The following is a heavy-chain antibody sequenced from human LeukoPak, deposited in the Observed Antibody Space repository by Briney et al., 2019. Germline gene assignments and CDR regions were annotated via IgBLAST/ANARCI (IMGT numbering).Heavy chain of an antibody. Sequence: GGSLRLSCAASRFTFSSYAMLWVRQLPGKGLEWVAIISYAGSNTYYADSVKGRFTISRDNSKNTLYLQMNSLRGEDTAVYYCARGGYYGLGDDFRFDPWGQGTLVTVSS. V-gene: IGHV3-30*04. CDR1: RFTFSSYA. J-gene: IGHJ5*02. CDR3: ARGGYYGLGDDFRFDP. CDR2: ISYAGSNT. D-gene: IGHD3-10*01.